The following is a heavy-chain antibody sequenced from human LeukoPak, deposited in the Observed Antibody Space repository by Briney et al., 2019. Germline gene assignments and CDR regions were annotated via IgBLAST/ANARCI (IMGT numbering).Heavy chain of an antibody. CDR2: IYIAGTT. CDR1: GFTVSSNY. D-gene: IGHD3-16*01. CDR3: ARDGDDYVWGTY. V-gene: IGHV3-66*01. J-gene: IGHJ4*02. Sequence: GGSLRLSCAASGFTVSSNYMSWVRQAPGKGLEWVSVIYIAGTTYYADSVKGRFTISRDSSKNTLYLQMNSLRVEDTAVHYCARDGDDYVWGTYWGQGTLVTVSS.